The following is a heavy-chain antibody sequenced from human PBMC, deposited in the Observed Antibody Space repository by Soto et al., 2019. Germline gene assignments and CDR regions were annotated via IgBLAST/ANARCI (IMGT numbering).Heavy chain of an antibody. V-gene: IGHV3-23*01. CDR2: IIYTGVST. CDR3: AKSSVWYPYFDS. D-gene: IGHD6-13*01. Sequence: GVSLRLSSAPPEFRFDDSLLSWVRQAPWKGLEWVSRIIYTGVSTYYADSVKGRFTISRDNSRDTLFLQMNSLRAEDTAIYYCAKSSVWYPYFDSWGQGT. CDR1: EFRFDDSL. J-gene: IGHJ4*02.